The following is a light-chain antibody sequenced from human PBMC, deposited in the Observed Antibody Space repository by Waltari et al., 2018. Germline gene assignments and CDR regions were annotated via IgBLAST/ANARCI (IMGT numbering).Light chain of an antibody. J-gene: IGKJ1*01. CDR2: NAS. CDR1: QRISSW. CDR3: QQYNGYSPT. Sequence: DIQMTQSPSTLSASVGDRVTITCRASQRISSWLAWYQQKPGKAPNLLIHNASSLQSGVPSRFSGSGSGTEFTLTISSLQPDDFATYYCQQYNGYSPTFGQGTKVEIK. V-gene: IGKV1-5*03.